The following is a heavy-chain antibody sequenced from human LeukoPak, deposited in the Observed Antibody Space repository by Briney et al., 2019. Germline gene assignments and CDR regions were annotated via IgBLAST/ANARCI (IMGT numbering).Heavy chain of an antibody. Sequence: PSETLSLTCTVSGGSISSSSYYWGWIRQPPGQGLEWIGSIYYSGSTYYNPSLKSRVTISVDTSKNQFSLKLSSVTAADTAVYYCASGYCSSTSCYLYFDYWGQGTLVTVSS. D-gene: IGHD2-2*01. CDR3: ASGYCSSTSCYLYFDY. V-gene: IGHV4-39*01. J-gene: IGHJ4*02. CDR2: IYYSGST. CDR1: GGSISSSSYY.